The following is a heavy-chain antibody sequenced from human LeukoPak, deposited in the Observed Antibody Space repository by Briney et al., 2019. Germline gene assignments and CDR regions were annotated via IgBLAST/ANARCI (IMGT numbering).Heavy chain of an antibody. CDR2: VNPNSGGT. J-gene: IGHJ4*02. CDR1: GYTFTGYY. D-gene: IGHD4-17*01. V-gene: IGHV1-2*02. Sequence: GSSVKVSCKASGYTFTGYYMHWVRQAPGHGLEWTGWVNPNSGGTNYAQKFQGSVTMTRDTSITTAYMELSRLRSHDTAVYYCSREDGDYEEICYYYWGQGTVVTVSS. CDR3: SREDGDYEEICYYY.